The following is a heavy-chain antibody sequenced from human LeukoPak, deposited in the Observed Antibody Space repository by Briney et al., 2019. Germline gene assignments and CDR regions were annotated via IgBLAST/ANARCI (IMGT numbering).Heavy chain of an antibody. CDR2: ISPSGSSV. D-gene: IGHD1-26*01. J-gene: IGHJ4*02. V-gene: IGHV3-21*01. CDR3: ARGVGGTYYSDY. Sequence: GGSLRLSCAASGFTFRGYTMNWVRQAPGKGLECVSSISPSGSSVYYADFIKGRFTISRDNAKKSLYLQMNSLRAEDTAVYYCARGVGGTYYSDYWGQGTLVTVSS. CDR1: GFTFRGYT.